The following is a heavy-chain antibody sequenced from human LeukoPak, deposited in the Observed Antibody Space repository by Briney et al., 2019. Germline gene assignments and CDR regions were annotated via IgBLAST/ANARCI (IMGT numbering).Heavy chain of an antibody. J-gene: IGHJ6*02. CDR3: ARAKYLYCSSTSCYGGYYYYGMDV. Sequence: SETLSLTCAVYGGSFSGYDWSWIRQPPGKGLEWIGEINHSGSTNYNPSLKRRVTISVDTSKNQFSLKLSSVTAADTAVYYCARAKYLYCSSTSCYGGYYYYGMDVWGQGTTVTVSS. V-gene: IGHV4-34*01. D-gene: IGHD2-2*01. CDR2: INHSGST. CDR1: GGSFSGYD.